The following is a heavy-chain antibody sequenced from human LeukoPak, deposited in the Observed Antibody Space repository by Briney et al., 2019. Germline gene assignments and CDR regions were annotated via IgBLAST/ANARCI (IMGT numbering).Heavy chain of an antibody. CDR3: ARVRAVADPFDY. J-gene: IGHJ4*02. V-gene: IGHV1-8*01. D-gene: IGHD6-19*01. CDR2: MNPNSGNT. CDR1: GYTFTSYD. Sequence: ASVKVSCKASGYTFTSYDINWVRQATGQGLEWMGWMNPNSGNTGYAQKFQGRVTMTRNTSISTAYMELSSLRSEDMAVYYCARVRAVADPFDYWGQGTLVTVSS.